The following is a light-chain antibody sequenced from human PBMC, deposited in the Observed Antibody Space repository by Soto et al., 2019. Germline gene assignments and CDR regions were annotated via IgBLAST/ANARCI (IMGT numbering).Light chain of an antibody. CDR3: QQRRNWPPIT. V-gene: IGKV3-11*01. Sequence: EIVLTQSPATLSLPPGERATLSCRASQSVSSYLAWYQQKPGQAPRLLIYDASNRATGIPARFSGSGSGTDFTLTISSLEPEDFAVYYCQQRRNWPPITFGQGTRLEI. CDR2: DAS. J-gene: IGKJ5*01. CDR1: QSVSSY.